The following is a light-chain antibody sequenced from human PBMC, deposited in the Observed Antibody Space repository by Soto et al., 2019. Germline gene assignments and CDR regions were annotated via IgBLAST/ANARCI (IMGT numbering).Light chain of an antibody. CDR2: DVT. CDR1: SNGYNF. CDR3: CSYVGRYTLV. Sequence: QSALTQPRSVSGSPGQSVTISCTGVSNGYNFVSWYQQHPGKAPKVLIYDVTKRPSGVPDRFSGSKSGKTASLTISGLQAEDDSDYYCCSYVGRYTLVFGIGTKVTGL. J-gene: IGLJ1*01. V-gene: IGLV2-11*01.